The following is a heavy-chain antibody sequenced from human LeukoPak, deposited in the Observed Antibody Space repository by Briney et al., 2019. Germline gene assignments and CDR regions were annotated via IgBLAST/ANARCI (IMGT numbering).Heavy chain of an antibody. CDR3: ARDDNYGIFVNVDY. Sequence: ASVKVSCKTSGYSFILYGISWVRQAPGQGPEWMGWISTSTGDTKYTQKFQGRVTLTTDTSTSTAYMELSSLRSDDTAVYYCARDDNYGIFVNVDYWGQGTLVTVSS. V-gene: IGHV1-18*01. CDR1: GYSFILYG. CDR2: ISTSTGDT. J-gene: IGHJ4*02. D-gene: IGHD4-11*01.